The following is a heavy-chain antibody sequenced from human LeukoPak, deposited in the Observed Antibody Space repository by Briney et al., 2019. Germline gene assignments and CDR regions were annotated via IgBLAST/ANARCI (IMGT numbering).Heavy chain of an antibody. J-gene: IGHJ6*03. D-gene: IGHD3-22*01. Sequence: SETLSLTCTVSGGSVSSTSHHWDWIRQPPGQGLEWIGSIFYSGSTYYSPSLKSRVTISVDTSKNQFSLKLSSVTAADTAVYYCARVRSYDSSGYFYYYMDVWGKGTTVTVSS. CDR3: ARVRSYDSSGYFYYYMDV. CDR2: IFYSGST. CDR1: GGSVSSTSHH. V-gene: IGHV4-39*07.